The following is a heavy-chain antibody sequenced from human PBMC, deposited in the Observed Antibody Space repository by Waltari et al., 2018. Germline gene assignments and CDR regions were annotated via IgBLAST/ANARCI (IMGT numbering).Heavy chain of an antibody. Sequence: QLQLQESGPGLVKPSETLSLTCTVSGGSISNSSYYWGWIGQPPGKGLEWIGSIYYSGSTYYNPSLKSRVTISVDTSKNQFSLKLSSVTAADKAVYYCARGLSWGKGTTVTISS. CDR1: GGSISNSSYY. J-gene: IGHJ6*04. V-gene: IGHV4-39*07. CDR2: IYYSGST. CDR3: ARGLS.